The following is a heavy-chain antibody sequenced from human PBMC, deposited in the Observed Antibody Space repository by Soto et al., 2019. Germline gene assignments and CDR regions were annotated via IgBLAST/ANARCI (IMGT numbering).Heavy chain of an antibody. V-gene: IGHV1-58*01. J-gene: IGHJ5*02. D-gene: IGHD3-22*01. CDR1: GFTVTSSA. CDR3: AAAVLYYYDSSGYYWVNWFDP. CDR2: IVVGSGNT. Sequence: SVKVSCKASGFTVTSSAVQWVRQARGQRLEWIGWIVVGSGNTNYAQKFQERVTITRDMSTSTAYMELSGLRSEDTAVYYCAAAVLYYYDSSGYYWVNWFDPWGQGTLVTVSS.